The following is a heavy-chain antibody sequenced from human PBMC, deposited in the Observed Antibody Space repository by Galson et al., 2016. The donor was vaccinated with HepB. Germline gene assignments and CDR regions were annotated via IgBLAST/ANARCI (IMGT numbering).Heavy chain of an antibody. Sequence: SLRLSCAASGFAFSSYWMHWVRQVPGKGLEWVAVISYDGSHKYYADSVKGRFTISRDNSKDTLYLQMNSLRAEDTAVYYCARDGDVPSDYYDSSGRGYFDYWGQGTLVTVSS. CDR2: ISYDGSHK. J-gene: IGHJ4*02. CDR3: ARDGDVPSDYYDSSGRGYFDY. D-gene: IGHD3-22*01. CDR1: GFAFSSYW. V-gene: IGHV3-30*03.